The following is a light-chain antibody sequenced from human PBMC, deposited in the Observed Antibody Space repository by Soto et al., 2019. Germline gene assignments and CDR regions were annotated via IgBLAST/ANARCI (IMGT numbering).Light chain of an antibody. J-gene: IGLJ1*01. CDR3: ASFRSGTILV. V-gene: IGLV2-14*01. Sequence: QSALTQPASVSGSPGQSVTISCTGPRSDIGDSNFISWYQHSPPKAPRLLIYEVNNRPSGVSRRFSASKAGNTASLTISGLIDDDEADYFCASFRSGTILVFGSGTKVTVL. CDR2: EVN. CDR1: RSDIGDSNF.